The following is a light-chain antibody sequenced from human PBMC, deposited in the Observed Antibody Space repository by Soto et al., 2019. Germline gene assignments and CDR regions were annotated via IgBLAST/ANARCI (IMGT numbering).Light chain of an antibody. V-gene: IGKV3-11*01. CDR1: QSVSSY. Sequence: EIVLTQSPGTLSLSPGERATLSCRASQSVSSYLAWYQQKPGQAPRLLIYDASNRGTGIPARFSGSGSGTEFTLTISSLEPEDFAVYYCQQRSNWPRTFGQGTKVEIK. CDR2: DAS. CDR3: QQRSNWPRT. J-gene: IGKJ1*01.